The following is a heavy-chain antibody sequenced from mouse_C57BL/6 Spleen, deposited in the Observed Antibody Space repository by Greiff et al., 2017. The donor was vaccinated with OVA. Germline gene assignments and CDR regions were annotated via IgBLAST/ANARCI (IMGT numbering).Heavy chain of an antibody. V-gene: IGHV14-2*01. Sequence: VHVKQSGAELVKPGASVKLSCTASGFNIKDYYMHWVKQRTEQGLEWIGRIDPEDGETKYAPNFQGKATITADTSSNTAYLQLSSLTSEDTAVYYCAVMEAYDRGYFDVWGTGTTVTVSS. CDR3: AVMEAYDRGYFDV. J-gene: IGHJ1*03. CDR2: IDPEDGET. D-gene: IGHD2-3*01. CDR1: GFNIKDYY.